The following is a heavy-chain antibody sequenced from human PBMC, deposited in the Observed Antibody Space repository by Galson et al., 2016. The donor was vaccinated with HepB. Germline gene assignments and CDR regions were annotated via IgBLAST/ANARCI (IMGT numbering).Heavy chain of an antibody. V-gene: IGHV6-1*01. D-gene: IGHD2-15*01. Sequence: CAISGDSVSSSSATWNWIRQSPSRGLEWLGRTYYRSAWLDDYAVSVKSRIPINPDTSKNRFSLHLNSVTPEDTAVYYCARERRYCSDGSCYSFDYWGLGTLVTVSS. CDR2: TYYRSAWLD. CDR3: ARERRYCSDGSCYSFDY. J-gene: IGHJ4*02. CDR1: GDSVSSSSAT.